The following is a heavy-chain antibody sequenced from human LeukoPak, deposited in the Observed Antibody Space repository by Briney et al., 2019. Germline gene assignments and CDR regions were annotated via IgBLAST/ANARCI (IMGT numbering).Heavy chain of an antibody. CDR2: IYYSGST. Sequence: SQTLSLTCTVSGGSISSGGYYWSWIRQHPGKGLEWIGYIYYSGSTYYNPSLKSRVTISVDTSKNQFSLKLSSVTAADTAVYYCACVVGANPLFDYWGQGTLVTVSS. V-gene: IGHV4-31*03. D-gene: IGHD1-26*01. CDR1: GGSISSGGYY. J-gene: IGHJ4*02. CDR3: ACVVGANPLFDY.